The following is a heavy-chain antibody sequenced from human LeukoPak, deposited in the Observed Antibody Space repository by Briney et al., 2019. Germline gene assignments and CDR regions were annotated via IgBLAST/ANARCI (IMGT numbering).Heavy chain of an antibody. Sequence: GRSLGLSCAASGFTFSSYGMHWVRQAPGKGLEWVAVISYDGSNKYYADSVKGRFTISRDNSKNTLYLQMNSLRAEDTAVYYCATPDDYGDYGPFDYWGQGTLVTVSS. J-gene: IGHJ4*02. CDR1: GFTFSSYG. V-gene: IGHV3-30*03. D-gene: IGHD4-17*01. CDR2: ISYDGSNK. CDR3: ATPDDYGDYGPFDY.